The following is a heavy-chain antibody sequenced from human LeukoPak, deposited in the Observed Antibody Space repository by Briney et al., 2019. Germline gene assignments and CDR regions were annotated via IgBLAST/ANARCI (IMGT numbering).Heavy chain of an antibody. Sequence: GGSLRLPCAASGFTFSSYAMSWVRQAPGKGLEWVSAISGSGGSTYYADSVKGRFTISRDNSKNTLYLQMNSLRAEDTAVYYCARLANPSGYWDWGLGTLVTVSS. CDR2: ISGSGGST. D-gene: IGHD3-22*01. V-gene: IGHV3-23*01. CDR1: GFTFSSYA. CDR3: ARLANPSGYWD. J-gene: IGHJ4*02.